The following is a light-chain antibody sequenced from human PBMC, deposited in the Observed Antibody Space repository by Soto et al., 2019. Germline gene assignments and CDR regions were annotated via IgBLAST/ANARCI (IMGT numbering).Light chain of an antibody. J-gene: IGKJ2*01. CDR2: GAS. V-gene: IGKV3-15*01. CDR3: QQYNKWPPYT. CDR1: QSVSSN. Sequence: EIVMTQSPANLSVSPGERATLSCRASQSVSSNLAWYQQKPGQGPRLLIYGASTRATSIPARFSGSGSATEFTLTINSLQSEDVAVYYCQQYNKWPPYTFGQGTKLEIK.